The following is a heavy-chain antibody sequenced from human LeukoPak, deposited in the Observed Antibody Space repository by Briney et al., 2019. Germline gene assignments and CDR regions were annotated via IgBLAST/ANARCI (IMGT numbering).Heavy chain of an antibody. CDR2: IYYSGST. D-gene: IGHD2-15*01. V-gene: IGHV4-59*01. CDR1: GGSISSYY. Sequence: SETLSLTCTVSGGSISSYYWSWIRQPPGKGLEWIGYIYYSGSTNYNPSLKSRVTISVDTSKNQFSLKLSSVTAADTAVYYCARDRRVASGDWFDPWGQGTLVTVSS. CDR3: ARDRRVASGDWFDP. J-gene: IGHJ5*02.